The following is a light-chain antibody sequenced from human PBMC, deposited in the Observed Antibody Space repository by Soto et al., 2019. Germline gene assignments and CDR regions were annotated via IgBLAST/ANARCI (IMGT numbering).Light chain of an antibody. Sequence: QSVLTQPPSASGTPGQWVTISCSGGSSNIGTNHVYWYQHLPGAAPKLLIYRNSLRPSGVPDRFSGSNSGTSASLAISGLRSDDEADYYCQSYDSSLSGYVFGTGTKLTVL. J-gene: IGLJ1*01. CDR1: SSNIGTNH. V-gene: IGLV1-47*01. CDR3: QSYDSSLSGYV. CDR2: RNS.